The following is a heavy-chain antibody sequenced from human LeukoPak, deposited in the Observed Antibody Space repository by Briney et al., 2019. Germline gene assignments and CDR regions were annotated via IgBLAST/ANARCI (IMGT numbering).Heavy chain of an antibody. CDR1: GYTFTSYY. CDR3: AREYSSSLDGDY. V-gene: IGHV1-46*01. CDR2: INPSGGST. Sequence: ASVKVSCKASGYTFTSYYMHWVRQAPGQGLEGMGIINPSGGSTSRVTMTRDMSTSTVYMELSSLRSEDTAVYYCAREYSSSLDGDYWGQGTLVTVSS. J-gene: IGHJ4*02. D-gene: IGHD6-6*01.